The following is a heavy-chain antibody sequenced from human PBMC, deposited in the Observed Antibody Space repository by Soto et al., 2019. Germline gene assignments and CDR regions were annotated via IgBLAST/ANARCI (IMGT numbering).Heavy chain of an antibody. CDR2: ISGTGGSI. CDR1: GLTFSSFE. CDR3: VTLLGYCSAATCPAGY. V-gene: IGHV3-48*03. Sequence: EVQLVESGGGLVQSGGSLRLSCTASGLTFSSFEMNWVRQAPGKGLEWVSYISGTGGSIYYADSVKGRFTISRDNAKNSLYLQMNSLRAEDTAVYYCVTLLGYCSAATCPAGYWGQGTLVTVSS. J-gene: IGHJ4*02. D-gene: IGHD2-15*01.